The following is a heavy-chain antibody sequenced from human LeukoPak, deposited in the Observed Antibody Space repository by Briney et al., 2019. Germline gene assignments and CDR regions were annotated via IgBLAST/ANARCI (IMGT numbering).Heavy chain of an antibody. CDR3: ARSSPGGGDPDRAFDI. J-gene: IGHJ3*02. D-gene: IGHD2-21*02. CDR2: IIPIFGTA. CDR1: GGTFSSYA. Sequence: ASVTVSFKASGGTFSSYAISWVRQAPGQGLEWMGGIIPIFGTANYAQKFQGRVTITADESTSTAYMELSSLRSEDTAVYYCARSSPGGGDPDRAFDIWGQGTMVTVSS. V-gene: IGHV1-69*01.